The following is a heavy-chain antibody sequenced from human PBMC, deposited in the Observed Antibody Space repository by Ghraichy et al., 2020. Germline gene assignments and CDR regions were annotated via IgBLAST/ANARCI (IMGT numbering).Heavy chain of an antibody. Sequence: GGSLRLSCAASGFTVSSNYMSWVRQAPGKGLEWVSVIYSGGSTYYADSVKGRFTISRDNSKNTLYLQMNSLRAEDTAVYYCARDPITGTTPEAFDIWGQGTMVTVSS. CDR3: ARDPITGTTPEAFDI. CDR1: GFTVSSNY. V-gene: IGHV3-53*01. J-gene: IGHJ3*02. CDR2: IYSGGST. D-gene: IGHD1-7*01.